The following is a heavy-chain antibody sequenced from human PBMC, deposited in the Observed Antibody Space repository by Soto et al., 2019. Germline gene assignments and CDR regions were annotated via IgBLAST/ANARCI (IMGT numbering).Heavy chain of an antibody. CDR2: IYYSGST. CDR3: ARGQLWYRGDAFDI. V-gene: IGHV4-31*03. CDR1: CGSISSGGYY. D-gene: IGHD5-18*01. Sequence: PSETLSLTCTVSCGSISSGGYYWSWIRQHPGKGLEWIGYIYYSGSTYYNPSLKSRVTISVDTSKNQFSLKLSSVTAADTAVYYSARGQLWYRGDAFDIWGQGTMVTVSS. J-gene: IGHJ3*02.